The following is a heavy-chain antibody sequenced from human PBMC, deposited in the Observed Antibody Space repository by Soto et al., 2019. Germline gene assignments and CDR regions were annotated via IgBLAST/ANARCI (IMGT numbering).Heavy chain of an antibody. J-gene: IGHJ4*02. CDR3: AKVSKKRITIFGVEFDY. Sequence: GGSLRLSCAASGFTFSSYAMSWVRQAPGKGLEWVSAINGSGGSTYYADSVKGRFTISRDNSKNTLYLQMNSLRAEDTAVYYCAKVSKKRITIFGVEFDYWGQGTLVTVSS. D-gene: IGHD3-3*01. CDR2: INGSGGST. CDR1: GFTFSSYA. V-gene: IGHV3-23*01.